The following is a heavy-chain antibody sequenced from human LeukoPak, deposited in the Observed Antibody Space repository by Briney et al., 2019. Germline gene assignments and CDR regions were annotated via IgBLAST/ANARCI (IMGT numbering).Heavy chain of an antibody. J-gene: IGHJ5*02. V-gene: IGHV3-7*01. CDR2: IKQDGSDK. D-gene: IGHD1-26*01. Sequence: GGSLRLSCAASGFTFSNYWMSWVRQAPGRGLEWVANIKQDGSDKKYVDSVKGRFTISRDNANNSLYLQMNSLRLEDTAVYYCGVYSGSSAVDHWGQGSLATVSS. CDR1: GFTFSNYW. CDR3: GVYSGSSAVDH.